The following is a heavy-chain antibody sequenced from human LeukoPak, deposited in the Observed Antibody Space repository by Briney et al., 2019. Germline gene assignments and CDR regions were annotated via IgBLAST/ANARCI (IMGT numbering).Heavy chain of an antibody. J-gene: IGHJ4*02. Sequence: PGRSLRFSCAATGFTLRSYGMHWVRQAPGKGLEWVAVVSYDGNTKYYADSVKGRITISRDNSKNTLYLQMNSLRAEDTAVYYCAKEFASGYQDYWGQGTLVTVSS. D-gene: IGHD3-3*01. V-gene: IGHV3-30*18. CDR1: GFTLRSYG. CDR2: VSYDGNTK. CDR3: AKEFASGYQDY.